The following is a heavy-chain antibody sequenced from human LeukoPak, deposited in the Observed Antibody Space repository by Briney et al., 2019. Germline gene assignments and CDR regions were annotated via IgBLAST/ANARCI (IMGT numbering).Heavy chain of an antibody. V-gene: IGHV3-23*01. Sequence: PGGSLRLSCAASGFTFSSYAMSWVRQAPGKGLEWASAISGSGGSTYYADSVKGRFTISRDNSKNTLYLQMNSLRAEDTAVYYCAKSGYCSSTSCYPRHYYYYGMDVWGKGTTVTVSS. J-gene: IGHJ6*04. D-gene: IGHD2-2*01. CDR1: GFTFSSYA. CDR2: ISGSGGST. CDR3: AKSGYCSSTSCYPRHYYYYGMDV.